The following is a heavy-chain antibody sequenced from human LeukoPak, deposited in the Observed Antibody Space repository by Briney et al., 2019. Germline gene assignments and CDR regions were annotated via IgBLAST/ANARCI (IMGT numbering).Heavy chain of an antibody. CDR3: ARGTMVRGVMVDFDY. CDR2: ISSSSSYI. V-gene: IGHV3-21*01. D-gene: IGHD3-10*01. J-gene: IGHJ4*02. Sequence: GGSLRLSCAASGFTFSSYSMNWARQAPGKGLEWVSSISSSSSYIYYADSVKGRFTVSRDNAKNSLYLQMNSLRAEDTAVYYCARGTMVRGVMVDFDYWGQGTLVTVSS. CDR1: GFTFSSYS.